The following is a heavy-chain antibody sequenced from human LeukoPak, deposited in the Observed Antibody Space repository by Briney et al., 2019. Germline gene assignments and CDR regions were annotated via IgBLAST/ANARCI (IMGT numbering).Heavy chain of an antibody. D-gene: IGHD2-2*01. V-gene: IGHV4-59*01. J-gene: IGHJ4*02. CDR3: ASRSTSWSYFDY. CDR1: GGSISSYY. Sequence: KPLETLSLTCTVSGGSISSYYWSWIRQPPGKGLEWIGYIYYSGSTNYNPSLKSRVTISVDTSKNQFSLKLSSVTAADTAVYYCASRSTSWSYFDYWGQGTLVTVSS. CDR2: IYYSGST.